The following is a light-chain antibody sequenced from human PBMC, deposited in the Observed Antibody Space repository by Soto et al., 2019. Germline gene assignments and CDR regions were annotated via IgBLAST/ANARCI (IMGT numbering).Light chain of an antibody. J-gene: IGKJ5*01. V-gene: IGKV1-33*01. Sequence: DIQLSQSPSSLSASVGDRVTITCQASQDIKNYLNWYQQKPGKAPKLLIYDASTLETGVPSRFSGSGSGTDFTLTISRLQPEDLATYYCQHYDDLPPITFGQGTRLEI. CDR3: QHYDDLPPIT. CDR2: DAS. CDR1: QDIKNY.